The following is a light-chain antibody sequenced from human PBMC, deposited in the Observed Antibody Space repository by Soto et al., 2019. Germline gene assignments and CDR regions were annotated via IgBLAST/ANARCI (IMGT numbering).Light chain of an antibody. CDR2: AAS. J-gene: IGKJ2*01. V-gene: IGKV1-39*01. CDR3: LQSYSTPYT. CDR1: HDINTY. Sequence: EIQMTQSPSALSASVGDRVTITCRASHDINTYLNWYQQKPRKAPKLLIYAASSLQSGVPSRFGGSGSGTDFTLTISSLQPEEFATYYCLQSYSTPYTFGQGTKLQIK.